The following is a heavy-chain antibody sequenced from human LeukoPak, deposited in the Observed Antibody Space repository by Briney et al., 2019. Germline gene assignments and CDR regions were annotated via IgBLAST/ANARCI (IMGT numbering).Heavy chain of an antibody. D-gene: IGHD2-15*01. CDR2: ISYDGSNK. V-gene: IGHV3-30-3*01. J-gene: IGHJ4*02. CDR3: ATDRILY. Sequence: GRSLRLSCAASGFTFSSYAMHWVRQAPGKGLEWVAVISYDGSNKYYADSVKGRFTISRDNSKNTLYLQMNSLRAEDTAVYYCATDRILYWGQGTLVTVSP. CDR1: GFTFSSYA.